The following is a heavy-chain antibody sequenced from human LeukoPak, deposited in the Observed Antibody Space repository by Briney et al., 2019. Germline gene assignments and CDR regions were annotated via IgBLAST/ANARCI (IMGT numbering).Heavy chain of an antibody. J-gene: IGHJ5*02. D-gene: IGHD3-10*01. CDR2: ISGSGVTI. Sequence: GGSLRLSCAAAGFIFSYYYMSWIRQAPGNGLEWVSYISGSGVTIYYADSVKGRFTISTVHAKNSLYLQTDSLRTKGPAVYDCAGETSVMVQNNWFETWGQGKLVTVSS. CDR3: AGETSVMVQNNWFET. V-gene: IGHV3-11*01. CDR1: GFIFSYYY.